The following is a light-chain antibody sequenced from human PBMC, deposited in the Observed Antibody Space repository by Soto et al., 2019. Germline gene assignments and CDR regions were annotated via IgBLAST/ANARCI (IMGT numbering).Light chain of an antibody. CDR1: HYVSSS. CDR2: KTS. V-gene: IGKV1-5*03. Sequence: GERVTITCRASHYVSSSLAWYQQKPGKAPKLMIYKTSILESGVPSRFSGSASGTEFTLSISSLQPDHFATYWCQQYNTFPWTFGQRTKVEIK. CDR3: QQYNTFPWT. J-gene: IGKJ1*01.